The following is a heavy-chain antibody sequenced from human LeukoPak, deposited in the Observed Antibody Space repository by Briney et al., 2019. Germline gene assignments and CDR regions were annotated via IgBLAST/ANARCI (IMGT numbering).Heavy chain of an antibody. J-gene: IGHJ6*03. D-gene: IGHD3-3*01. Sequence: PSETLSLTCTVSGGSISSSSYYWGWIRQPPGKGLEWIGSIYYSGSTYYNPSLKSRVTISVDTSKNQFSLKLNSVTAADTAVYYCARAYYDFWSGYWSYYYYMDVWGKGTTVTVSS. CDR3: ARAYYDFWSGYWSYYYYMDV. CDR1: GGSISSSSYY. V-gene: IGHV4-39*01. CDR2: IYYSGST.